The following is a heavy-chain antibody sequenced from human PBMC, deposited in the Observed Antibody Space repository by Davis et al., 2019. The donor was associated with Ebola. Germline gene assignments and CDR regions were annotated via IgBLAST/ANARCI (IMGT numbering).Heavy chain of an antibody. CDR3: AKGPGIAAGDFDY. V-gene: IGHV3-48*03. CDR2: ISSSGSTI. D-gene: IGHD6-13*01. Sequence: GESLKISCAASGFTFSSYEVNWVRQAPGKGLEWVSYISSSGSTIYYADSVKGRFTISRDNSKNSLYLQMNSLRTEDTALYYCAKGPGIAAGDFDYWGQGTLVTVSS. J-gene: IGHJ4*02. CDR1: GFTFSSYE.